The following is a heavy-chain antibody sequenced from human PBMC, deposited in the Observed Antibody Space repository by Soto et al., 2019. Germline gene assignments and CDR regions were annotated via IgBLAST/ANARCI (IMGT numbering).Heavy chain of an antibody. CDR1: GGSISSGGYS. V-gene: IGHV4-30-2*01. J-gene: IGHJ6*02. CDR2: IYHSGST. CDR3: ARSSVRGFGELFRPPYYYGMGV. D-gene: IGHD3-10*01. Sequence: SETLSLTCAVSGGSISSGGYSWSWIRQPPGKGLEWIGYIYHSGSTYYNPSLKSRVTISVDRSKNQFSLKLSSVTAADTAVYYCARSSVRGFGELFRPPYYYGMGVWGQGTTVTVS.